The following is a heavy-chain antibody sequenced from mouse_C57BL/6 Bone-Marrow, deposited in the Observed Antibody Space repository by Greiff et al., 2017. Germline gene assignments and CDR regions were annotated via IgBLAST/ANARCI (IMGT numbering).Heavy chain of an antibody. CDR1: GYTFTSYG. CDR2: IYPRSGNT. D-gene: IGHD2-12*01. Sequence: VHLVESGAELARPGASVKLSCTASGYTFTSYGISWVKQRTGQGLEWIGEIYPRSGNTYYNEKFKGKATLTADKSSSTAYMELRSLTSEDSAVYFCALYDEDYWGRGTTLTVSA. J-gene: IGHJ2*01. CDR3: ALYDEDY. V-gene: IGHV1-81*01.